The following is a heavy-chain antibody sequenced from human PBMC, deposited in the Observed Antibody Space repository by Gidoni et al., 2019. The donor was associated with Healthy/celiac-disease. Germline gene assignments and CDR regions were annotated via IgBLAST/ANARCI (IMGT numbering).Heavy chain of an antibody. J-gene: IGHJ4*02. CDR3: ARDPPSGYYDSSGYYDY. Sequence: EVKLVDSGGVVVKPGGALSLPYAAVGFTSSSSWMHWVRPAPGKGLGLVLRIHSDGSSTSYADSVKGRFTISRDNAKNTLYLQMNSLRAEDTAVYSCARDPPSGYYDSSGYYDYWGQGTLVTVSS. V-gene: IGHV3-74*01. CDR2: IHSDGSST. D-gene: IGHD3-22*01. CDR1: GFTSSSSW.